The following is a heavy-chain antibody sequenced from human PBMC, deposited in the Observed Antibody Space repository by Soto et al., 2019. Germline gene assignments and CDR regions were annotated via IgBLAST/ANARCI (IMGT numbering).Heavy chain of an antibody. V-gene: IGHV3-33*01. CDR2: IWSDGNYK. J-gene: IGHJ5*02. CDR1: GFTFRNYG. Sequence: QAQLVESGGGVVQPGRSLRLSCEASGFTFRNYGMHWVRQAPDKGLEWVAGIWSDGNYKYDVDSVKGRFTISRDNSTNTVDMPMNRLSPEDTAVYYCARDVGFTVHPGVIISGAWDPWGQGPLVTVSS. CDR3: ARDVGFTVHPGVIISGAWDP. D-gene: IGHD3-10*01.